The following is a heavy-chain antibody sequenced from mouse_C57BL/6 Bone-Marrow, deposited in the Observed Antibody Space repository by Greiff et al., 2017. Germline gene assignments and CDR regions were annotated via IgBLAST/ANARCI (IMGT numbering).Heavy chain of an antibody. CDR2: INPSSGYT. J-gene: IGHJ3*01. V-gene: IGHV1-7*01. Sequence: QVQLQQSGAELAKPGASVKLSCKASGYTFTSYWMHWVKQRPGQGREWIGYINPSSGYTKYNQKFKDKATLTADKSSSTAYMQLSSLTYEDSAVYYCARRPTTPRWEALGFAYWGQGTLVTVSA. CDR3: ARRPTTPRWEALGFAY. CDR1: GYTFTSYW. D-gene: IGHD2-10*01.